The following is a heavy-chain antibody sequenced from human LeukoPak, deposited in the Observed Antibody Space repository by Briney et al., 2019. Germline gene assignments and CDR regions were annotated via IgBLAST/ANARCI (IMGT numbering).Heavy chain of an antibody. CDR1: GYSISSGYY. V-gene: IGHV4-61*01. CDR3: ATTEMDYYDSSGYTI. D-gene: IGHD3-22*01. CDR2: IYYGGST. J-gene: IGHJ3*02. Sequence: PSETLSLTCAVSGYSISSGYYWGWIRQPPGKGLEWIGYIYYGGSTNYNPSLKSRVTISVDTSKNQFSLKLSSVTAADTAVYYCATTEMDYYDSSGYTIWGQGTMVTVSS.